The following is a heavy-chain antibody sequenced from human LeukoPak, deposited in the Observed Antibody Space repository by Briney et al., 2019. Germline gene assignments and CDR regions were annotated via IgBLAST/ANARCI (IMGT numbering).Heavy chain of an antibody. CDR3: ARDSYGMDV. CDR1: GFTFDDYA. V-gene: IGHV3-33*08. J-gene: IGHJ6*02. CDR2: IWYDGSNI. Sequence: PGGSLRLSCAASGFTFDDYAMHWVRQAPGKGLEWVAVIWYDGSNIYYADSVKGRFTISRDNSKNTLYLEMNSLRAEDTAVYYCARDSYGMDVWGQGTTVTVSS.